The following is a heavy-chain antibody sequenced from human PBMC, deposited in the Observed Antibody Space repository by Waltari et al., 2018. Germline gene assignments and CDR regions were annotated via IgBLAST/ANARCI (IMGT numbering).Heavy chain of an antibody. J-gene: IGHJ3*02. CDR3: ARDRGGAFDI. CDR2: IWYDGSNK. D-gene: IGHD3-10*01. CDR1: GFTFSSYG. V-gene: IGHV3-33*01. Sequence: QVQLVESGGGVVQPGRSLRLSCAASGFTFSSYGMHWVRLAPGKGLEWVAVIWYDGSNKYYADSVKGRFTISRDNSKNTLYLQMNSLRAEDTAVYYCARDRGGAFDIWGQGTMVTVSS.